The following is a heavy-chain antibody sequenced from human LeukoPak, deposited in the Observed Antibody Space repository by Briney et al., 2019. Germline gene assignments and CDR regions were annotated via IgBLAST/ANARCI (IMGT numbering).Heavy chain of an antibody. J-gene: IGHJ4*02. CDR3: AKDLAAMGDY. V-gene: IGHV3-23*01. CDR2: ISGSGGST. D-gene: IGHD5-18*01. Sequence: GGSLRLSCAASGFTFSNYAMNWVRQAPGKGLEWVSVISGSGGSTYYADSVKGRFTISRDNSKNTLYLQMNSLRAEDTAVYYCAKDLAAMGDYWGQGTLVTVSS. CDR1: GFTFSNYA.